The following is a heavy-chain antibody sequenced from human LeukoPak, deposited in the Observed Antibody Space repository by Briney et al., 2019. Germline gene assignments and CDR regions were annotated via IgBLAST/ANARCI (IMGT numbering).Heavy chain of an antibody. CDR3: AKDEFTYYDFWSGYPDFDY. Sequence: PGGSLRLSCAASGFTFSSYGMHWVRQAPGKGLEWVAVISYDGSNKYYADSVKGRFTISRDNSENTLYLQMNSLRAEDTAVYYCAKDEFTYYDFWSGYPDFDYWGQGTLVTVSS. D-gene: IGHD3-3*01. CDR2: ISYDGSNK. CDR1: GFTFSSYG. J-gene: IGHJ4*02. V-gene: IGHV3-30*18.